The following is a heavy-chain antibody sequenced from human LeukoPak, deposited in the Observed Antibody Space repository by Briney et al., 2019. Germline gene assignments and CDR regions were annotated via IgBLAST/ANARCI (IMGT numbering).Heavy chain of an antibody. CDR3: ARDPKSQLLLDY. Sequence: RASVKVSCRSSGFTFTDEYIHWVRQAPGQGLEWMGWIKPYSGAINYAQKFQGRVTLTRDTSISTAYMELSRLTSGDTAVYYCARDPKSQLLLDYWGQGTLVTVSS. D-gene: IGHD2-2*01. J-gene: IGHJ4*02. CDR2: IKPYSGAI. V-gene: IGHV1-2*02. CDR1: GFTFTDEY.